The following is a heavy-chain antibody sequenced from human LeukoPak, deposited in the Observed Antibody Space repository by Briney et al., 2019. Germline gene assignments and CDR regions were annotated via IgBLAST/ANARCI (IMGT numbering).Heavy chain of an antibody. CDR2: INGDGTTT. CDR1: EFTFSDHW. Sequence: GGSLRLSCAGSEFTFSDHWMHWVRQTPGKGRVWVSRINGDGTTTTYADSVKGRFTISRDNAKNTLYLRMNSLRAEDAAMYYCARGRCIHTTCVEYFQLWGQGTLVTVSS. CDR3: ARGRCIHTTCVEYFQL. D-gene: IGHD2-2*01. J-gene: IGHJ1*01. V-gene: IGHV3-74*01.